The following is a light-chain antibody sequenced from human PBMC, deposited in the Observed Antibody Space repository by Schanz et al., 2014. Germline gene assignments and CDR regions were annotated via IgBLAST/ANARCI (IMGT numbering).Light chain of an antibody. V-gene: IGLV1-47*01. CDR2: RNN. CDR3: GAWDISLGAV. J-gene: IGLJ2*01. Sequence: QAVLTQPPSASETPGQRISISCSGSSSNIGSNYVYWDQQLPGTAPKLLIYRNNQRPSGIPDRFSGSKAGTTATLGITGLQTGDEADYYCGAWDISLGAVFGGGTKLTVL. CDR1: SSNIGSNY.